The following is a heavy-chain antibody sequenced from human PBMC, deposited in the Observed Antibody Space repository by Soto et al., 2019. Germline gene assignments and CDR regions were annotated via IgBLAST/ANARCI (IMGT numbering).Heavy chain of an antibody. Sequence: SETLALTCAISGGSVSSGVFSWNWIRQSPGQGLEWIGYISHGGSPHYTPSLESRVTISVDRSTNVISLNLASVTPADTAVYFCARGHYYYAMDVWGQGTTVTVSS. CDR1: GGSVSSGVFS. CDR2: ISHGGSP. J-gene: IGHJ6*02. CDR3: ARGHYYYAMDV. V-gene: IGHV4-30-2*06.